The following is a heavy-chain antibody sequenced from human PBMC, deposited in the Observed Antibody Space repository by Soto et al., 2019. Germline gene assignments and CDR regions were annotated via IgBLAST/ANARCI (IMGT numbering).Heavy chain of an antibody. D-gene: IGHD1-26*01. CDR3: AHTAPSGPHWETFKY. V-gene: IGHV2-5*02. CDR1: GFSLMTNGVG. CDR2: IYRDDDK. J-gene: IGHJ4*02. Sequence: QITLKESGPTLVKPTQTLTLTCTVSGFSLMTNGVGVGWFRQPPGKALEWLALIYRDDDKRYRPSLKSRVTSTKDSSKNQVLLTMTNMDPVDTATYYCAHTAPSGPHWETFKYWGQGTLVTVS.